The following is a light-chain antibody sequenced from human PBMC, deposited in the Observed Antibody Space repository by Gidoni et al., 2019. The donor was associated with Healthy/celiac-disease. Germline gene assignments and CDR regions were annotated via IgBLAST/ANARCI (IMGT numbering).Light chain of an antibody. CDR2: AAS. Sequence: DIQLTQSPSFLSASVGDRVTITCRATHGICSYLAWYQQKPGKAPKLLIYAASTLQSGVPSRFSGSGSGTEFTLTISSLQPEDFATYYCQQLNSYPITFGQGTRLEIK. CDR3: QQLNSYPIT. V-gene: IGKV1-9*01. J-gene: IGKJ5*01. CDR1: HGICSY.